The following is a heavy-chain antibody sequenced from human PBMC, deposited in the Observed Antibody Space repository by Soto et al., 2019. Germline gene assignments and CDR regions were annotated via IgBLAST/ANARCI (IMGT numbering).Heavy chain of an antibody. D-gene: IGHD3-10*01. CDR2: ISTYNGNT. J-gene: IGHJ4*02. CDR1: GYTFTRYG. V-gene: IGHV1-18*01. Sequence: QVQLVQSGAEVKKPGASVKVSFNASGYTFTRYGVSWVRQAPGQGLEWMGWISTYNGNTKYAQKLQGRVTMTTDTSTSTAYMELRSLRSDDTAVFYCAREMVRGVGSDYWGQGTLVTVSS. CDR3: AREMVRGVGSDY.